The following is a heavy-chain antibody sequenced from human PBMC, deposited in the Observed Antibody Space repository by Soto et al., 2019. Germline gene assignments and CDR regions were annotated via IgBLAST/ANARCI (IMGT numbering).Heavy chain of an antibody. D-gene: IGHD4-17*01. CDR1: GGSISSSSYY. J-gene: IGHJ4*02. CDR3: ARRSYGDCFDY. V-gene: IGHV4-39*01. Sequence: SETLSLTCTVSGGSISSSSYYWGWIRQPPGKGLEWIGSIYYSGSTYYNPSLKSRVTISVDTSKNQFSLKLSSVTAADTAVYYCARRSYGDCFDYWGQGTLVTVSS. CDR2: IYYSGST.